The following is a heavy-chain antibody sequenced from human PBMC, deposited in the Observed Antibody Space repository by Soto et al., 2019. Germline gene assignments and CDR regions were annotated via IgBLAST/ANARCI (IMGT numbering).Heavy chain of an antibody. V-gene: IGHV1-69*06. CDR2: IIPIFGTA. D-gene: IGHD3-9*01. CDR1: GGTFSSYA. J-gene: IGHJ4*02. Sequence: GASVKVSCKASGGTFSSYAISWVRQAPGQGLEWTGGIIPIFGTANYAQKFQGRVTITADKSTSTAYMELSSLRSEDTAVYYCARANYDILTGYSSYYFDYWGQGTLVTVSS. CDR3: ARANYDILTGYSSYYFDY.